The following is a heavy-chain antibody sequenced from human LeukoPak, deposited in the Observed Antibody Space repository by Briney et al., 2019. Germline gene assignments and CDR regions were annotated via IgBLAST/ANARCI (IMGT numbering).Heavy chain of an antibody. CDR3: ARVEFTLTMGRGFKPLYWYFDL. Sequence: SETLSLTCTVSGGSISSYYWSWVRQPPGKGLEWIGYIYYSGSTNYNPSLKSRVTISADTSKNRFSLKLSSVTAADTAVYYCARVEFTLTMGRGFKPLYWYFDLWGRGTLVTVPS. CDR1: GGSISSYY. V-gene: IGHV4-59*01. D-gene: IGHD3-10*01. J-gene: IGHJ2*01. CDR2: IYYSGST.